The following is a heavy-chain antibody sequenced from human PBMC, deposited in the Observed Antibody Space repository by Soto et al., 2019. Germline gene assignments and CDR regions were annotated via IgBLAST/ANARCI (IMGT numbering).Heavy chain of an antibody. J-gene: IGHJ4*02. CDR1: GFTFSSYS. Sequence: GGSLRLSCAASGFTFSSYSMNWVRQAPGKGLEWVSSISSSSSYIYYADSVKGRFTISRDNAKNSLYLQMNSLRAEDTAVYYCAILSGKYSYGYDYWGQGTLVTVSS. CDR2: ISSSSSYI. CDR3: AILSGKYSYGYDY. D-gene: IGHD5-18*01. V-gene: IGHV3-21*01.